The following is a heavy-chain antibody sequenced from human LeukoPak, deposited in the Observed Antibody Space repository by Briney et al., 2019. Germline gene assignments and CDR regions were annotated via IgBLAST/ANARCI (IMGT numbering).Heavy chain of an antibody. Sequence: GGSLRLSCAASGFTFSDYRMTWVRQAPGKGLEGLANIRQDGSEKYYVDSVKGRFTISRDNSKNTLYLQMNSLRAEDTAVYYCAKEELEPLDPFDYWGQGTLVTVSS. CDR3: AKEELEPLDPFDY. V-gene: IGHV3-7*03. J-gene: IGHJ4*02. D-gene: IGHD1-1*01. CDR2: IRQDGSEK. CDR1: GFTFSDYR.